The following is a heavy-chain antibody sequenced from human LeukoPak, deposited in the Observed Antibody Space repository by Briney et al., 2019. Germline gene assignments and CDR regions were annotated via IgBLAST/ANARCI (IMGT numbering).Heavy chain of an antibody. CDR1: GFTFSSYE. J-gene: IGHJ4*02. CDR2: ISSSGSTI. V-gene: IGHV3-48*03. Sequence: PGGSLRLSCAASGFTFSSYEMNWVRQAPGKGLEWVSYISSSGSTIYYADSVKGRFTISRDNAKNSLYLQMNSLRAEDTAVYYCARGKIRYFDWLGDFDYWGQGTLVTVSS. CDR3: ARGKIRYFDWLGDFDY. D-gene: IGHD3-9*01.